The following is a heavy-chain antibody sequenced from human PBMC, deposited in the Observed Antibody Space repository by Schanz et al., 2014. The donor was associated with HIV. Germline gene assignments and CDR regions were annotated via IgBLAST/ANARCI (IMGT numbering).Heavy chain of an antibody. Sequence: QVQLVESGGGVVQPGRSLRLSCAASGFSLSCCGMHWVRQAPGKGLEWVSDIRAAGDTYYGDSVKGRFTVSKDISQNTVYLQMNSLRAGDTAVYYCASTEFPYSSSSDYYYGMDVWGQGTTVTVSS. CDR2: IRAAGDT. J-gene: IGHJ6*02. D-gene: IGHD6-6*01. CDR1: GFSLSCCG. V-gene: IGHV3-NL1*01. CDR3: ASTEFPYSSSSDYYYGMDV.